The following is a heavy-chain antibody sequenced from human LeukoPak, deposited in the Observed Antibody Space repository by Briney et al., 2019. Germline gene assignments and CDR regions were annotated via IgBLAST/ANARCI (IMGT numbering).Heavy chain of an antibody. CDR2: ISSSSSYI. J-gene: IGHJ5*02. V-gene: IGHV3-21*01. D-gene: IGHD3-22*01. CDR3: AREVDSSVNWFDP. Sequence: PGGSLRLSCAASGFTFSSYSMNWVRQAPGKGLEWVSSISSSSSYIYYADSVKGRFTISRDNAKNSLYLQMNSLRAEDTAEYYCAREVDSSVNWFDPWGQGTLVTVSS. CDR1: GFTFSSYS.